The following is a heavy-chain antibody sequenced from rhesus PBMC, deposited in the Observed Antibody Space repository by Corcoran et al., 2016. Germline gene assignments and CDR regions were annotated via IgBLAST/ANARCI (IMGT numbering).Heavy chain of an antibody. CDR1: GGSISDSYR. Sequence: QVQLQESGPGVVKPSETLSLTCAVSGGSISDSYRWSWIRQPPGKGLEWIGYIYGSSTSTNYNPSLKSRVTISKDTSKNQFSLKLSSVTAADTAVYYCVRGTVLVVVATWGQGVLVTVSS. CDR3: VRGTVLVVVAT. D-gene: IGHD2-21*01. J-gene: IGHJ4*01. CDR2: IYGSSTST. V-gene: IGHV4S10*01.